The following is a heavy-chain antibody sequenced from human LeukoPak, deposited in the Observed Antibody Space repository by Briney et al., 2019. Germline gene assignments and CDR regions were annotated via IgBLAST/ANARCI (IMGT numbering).Heavy chain of an antibody. Sequence: PSQTLSLTCTVSGASISSNNYYWGWIRQPPGKGLEWIGRVYYSGTTYLNPSHKRRVTISVDTSKNQFSLKLSSVTPADTAVYYCARGRPVLLGFGEPSNWFDPWGQGNLVTVSS. D-gene: IGHD3-10*01. CDR3: ARGRPVLLGFGEPSNWFDP. J-gene: IGHJ5*02. CDR1: GASISSNNYY. V-gene: IGHV4-39*01. CDR2: VYYSGTT.